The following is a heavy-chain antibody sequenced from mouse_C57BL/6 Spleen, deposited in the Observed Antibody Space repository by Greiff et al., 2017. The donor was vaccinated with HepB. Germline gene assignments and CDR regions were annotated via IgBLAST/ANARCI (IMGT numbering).Heavy chain of an antibody. V-gene: IGHV1-61*01. CDR3: ARGGWTGAMDY. Sequence: VQLQQPGAELVRPGSSVKLSCKASGYTFTSYWMDWVKQRPGQGLEWIGNIYPSDSETHYNQKFKDKATLTVDKSSSTAYMQLSSLTSEDSAVYYCARGGWTGAMDYWGQGTSVTVSS. CDR2: IYPSDSET. CDR1: GYTFTSYW. D-gene: IGHD1-1*02. J-gene: IGHJ4*01.